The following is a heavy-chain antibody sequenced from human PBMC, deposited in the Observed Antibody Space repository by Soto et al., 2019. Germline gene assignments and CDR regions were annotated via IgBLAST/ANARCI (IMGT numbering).Heavy chain of an antibody. V-gene: IGHV1-2*02. CDR2: INPNSGGT. CDR3: ARAGGYCSSTSCYRNWFAP. CDR1: GYAFTGYY. D-gene: IGHD2-2*01. J-gene: IGHJ5*02. Sequence: VQVSCEESGYAFTGYYRHWVRQATGQGLEWMGWINPNSGGTNYAQKFQGRVTMTRDTSISTAYMELSRLRSDDTAVYYCARAGGYCSSTSCYRNWFAPWGQGTLVPVSS.